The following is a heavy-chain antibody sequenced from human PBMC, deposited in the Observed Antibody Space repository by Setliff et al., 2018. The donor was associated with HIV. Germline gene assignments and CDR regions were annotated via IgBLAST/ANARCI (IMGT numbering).Heavy chain of an antibody. V-gene: IGHV3-23*01. CDR3: AKDQVGGTSDTFDH. Sequence: GESLKISCAASGFVFSTYAMSWVRQTPGKGLEWVSGISGSGGSTYYADSVKGRFTISRDNSKNTLHLQMNSLRAEDTAVYYCAKDQVGGTSDTFDHWGQGTLVTVSS. CDR1: GFVFSTYA. J-gene: IGHJ4*02. CDR2: ISGSGGST. D-gene: IGHD1-26*01.